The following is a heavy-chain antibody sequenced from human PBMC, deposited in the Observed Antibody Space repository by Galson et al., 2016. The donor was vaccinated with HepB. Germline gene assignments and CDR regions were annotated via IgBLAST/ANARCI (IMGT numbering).Heavy chain of an antibody. CDR2: IGTGGDT. V-gene: IGHV3-13*04. CDR1: GFTVSRSD. Sequence: SLRLSCAASGFTVSRSDMHWVRQAAGKGLEWVSAIGTGGDTYYPGSATDRFTISRKNASNSLYPQMNSLTVGDTAVYYCVREGLSRNWADWYFDLWGRGTLVTVSS. D-gene: IGHD7-27*01. CDR3: VREGLSRNWADWYFDL. J-gene: IGHJ2*01.